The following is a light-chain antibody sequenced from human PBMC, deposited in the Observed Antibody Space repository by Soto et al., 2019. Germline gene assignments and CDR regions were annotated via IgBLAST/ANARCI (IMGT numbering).Light chain of an antibody. CDR1: ESIARH. V-gene: IGKV1-39*01. J-gene: IGKJ5*01. Sequence: DIQMTQSPSSLSASVGDRVTITCRASESIARHLTWYQQKPGKAPKLLIYAASSLQNGVPSRFRGGGSGTDFTLTISNLQPEDFASYYCQQTYSTLSITFGQGTRLEIK. CDR3: QQTYSTLSIT. CDR2: AAS.